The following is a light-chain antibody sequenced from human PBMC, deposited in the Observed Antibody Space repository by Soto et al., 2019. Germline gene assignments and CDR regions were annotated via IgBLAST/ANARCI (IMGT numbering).Light chain of an antibody. Sequence: QSVLTQPPSVSGAPGQRVTISCTGSSSNIGAGYDVHWYQQRPGTAPKLLIFGNINRPSGVPDLFSGSKSGTSASLAITGLQAEDEGDYYCSSYTSSSTYVVFGGGTKLTVL. CDR2: GNI. V-gene: IGLV1-40*01. CDR3: SSYTSSSTYVV. J-gene: IGLJ2*01. CDR1: SSNIGAGYD.